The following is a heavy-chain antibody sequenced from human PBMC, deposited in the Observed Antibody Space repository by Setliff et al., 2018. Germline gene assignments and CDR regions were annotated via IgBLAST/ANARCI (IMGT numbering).Heavy chain of an antibody. D-gene: IGHD2-21*01. V-gene: IGHV1-18*01. Sequence: ASVKVSCKASGYTFISYDISWVRQAPGQGLEWMGWISIDDDKTKYAQKFQGRVTMTADTSTSTAYMELSSLSSEDTAVYYCATEKFPGDWGDYWGQGTLVTVSS. J-gene: IGHJ4*02. CDR2: ISIDDDKT. CDR3: ATEKFPGDWGDY. CDR1: GYTFISYD.